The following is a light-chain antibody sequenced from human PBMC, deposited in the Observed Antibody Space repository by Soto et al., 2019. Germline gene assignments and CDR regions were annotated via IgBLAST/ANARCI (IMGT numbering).Light chain of an antibody. Sequence: QSVLTQPASVSGSPGQSITISCTETRSDVGGYNYVSWYQQHPGKAPKLMISDVSNRPSGVSNRFSGSKSGNTASLTISGLQAEDEADYYCCAYTSISIYVFGTGTKLTVL. CDR2: DVS. V-gene: IGLV2-14*03. CDR3: CAYTSISIYV. J-gene: IGLJ1*01. CDR1: RSDVGGYNY.